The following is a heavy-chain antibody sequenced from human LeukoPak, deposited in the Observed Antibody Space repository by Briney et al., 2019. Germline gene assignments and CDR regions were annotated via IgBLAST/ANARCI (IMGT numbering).Heavy chain of an antibody. V-gene: IGHV3-15*07. CDR3: TTAPYPYYYDSSGYPDAFDI. CDR1: GFTFSNAW. J-gene: IGHJ3*02. CDR2: IKSKTDGGTT. D-gene: IGHD3-22*01. Sequence: GGSLRHSCAASGFTFSNAWMNWVRQAPGKGLEWVGRIKSKTDGGTTDYAAPVKGRFTISRDDSKNTLYLQMNSLKTEDTAVYYCTTAPYPYYYDSSGYPDAFDIWGQGTMVTVSS.